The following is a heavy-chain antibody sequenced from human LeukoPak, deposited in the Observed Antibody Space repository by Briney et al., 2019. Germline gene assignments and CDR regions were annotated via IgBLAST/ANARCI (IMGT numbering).Heavy chain of an antibody. CDR3: ARSRGTTVVTDAFGI. J-gene: IGHJ3*02. CDR2: IYPGDSHT. D-gene: IGHD4-23*01. V-gene: IGHV5-51*01. CDR1: GYSFTSYW. Sequence: GESLKISCKGSGYSFTSYWIGWVRQMPGKGLERMGIIYPGDSHTRYRPSLQGQVTISADKSISTADLQWSSLKASDSAMYYCARSRGTTVVTDAFGIWGQGTMVTVSS.